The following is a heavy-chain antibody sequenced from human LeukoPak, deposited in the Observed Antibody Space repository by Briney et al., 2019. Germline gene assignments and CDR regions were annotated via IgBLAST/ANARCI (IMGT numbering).Heavy chain of an antibody. CDR1: GGSISSSSYY. J-gene: IGHJ5*02. CDR2: IYYSGST. Sequence: SETLSLTCTVSGGSISSSSYYWGWIRQPPGKGLERIGSIYYSGSTYYNPSLKSRVTISVDTSKNQFSLKLSSVTAADTAVYYCAILQPHRLEQQLYWFDPWGQGTLVTVSS. D-gene: IGHD6-13*01. CDR3: AILQPHRLEQQLYWFDP. V-gene: IGHV4-39*07.